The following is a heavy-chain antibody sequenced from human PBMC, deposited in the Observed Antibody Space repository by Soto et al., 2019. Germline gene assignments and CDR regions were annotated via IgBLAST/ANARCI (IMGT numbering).Heavy chain of an antibody. CDR1: GYSISSGSY. V-gene: IGHV4-38-2*02. CDR3: APAHVLAVAATTFVY. J-gene: IGHJ4*01. CDR2: IYHGGTT. Sequence: SETLSLTCTVSGYSISSGSYWGWIRQPPGKGPEWIASIYHGGTTFYNRSLKRRVTVSVDKSNNQFSLKLRSGTAADTAVYYCAPAHVLAVAATTFVYWGQGTLVTVSS. D-gene: IGHD2-15*01.